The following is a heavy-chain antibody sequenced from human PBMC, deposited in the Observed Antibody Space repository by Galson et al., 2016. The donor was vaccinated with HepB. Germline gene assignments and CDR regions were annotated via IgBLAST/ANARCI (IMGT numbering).Heavy chain of an antibody. V-gene: IGHV3-33*01. CDR1: GFTFRNFG. CDR2: IWFDGVEK. Sequence: SLRLSCAASGFTFRNFGMHWVRQPPGKGPEWVATIWFDGVEKTYADSVKGRFTVSRDSSNSTLYLQMNSLRVEDTAVYYCARFRFKNWFGGMDPWGQGTLVTVSS. D-gene: IGHD3-10*01. J-gene: IGHJ5*02. CDR3: ARFRFKNWFGGMDP.